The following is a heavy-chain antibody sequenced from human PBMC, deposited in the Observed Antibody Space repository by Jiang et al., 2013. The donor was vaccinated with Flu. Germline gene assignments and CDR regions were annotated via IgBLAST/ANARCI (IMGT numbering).Heavy chain of an antibody. D-gene: IGHD1-26*01. CDR1: FSSYA. CDR2: ISYDGSNK. J-gene: IGHJ4*02. Sequence: FSSYAMHWVRQAPGKGLEWVAVISYDGSNKYYADSVKGRFTISRDNSKNTLYLQMNSLRAEDTAVYYCARDSASGSYYDWAGCFDYWGQGTLVTVSS. V-gene: IGHV3-30-3*01. CDR3: ARDSASGSYYDWAGCFDY.